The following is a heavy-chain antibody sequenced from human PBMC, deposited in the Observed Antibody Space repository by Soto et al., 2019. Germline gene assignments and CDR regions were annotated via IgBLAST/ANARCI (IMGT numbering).Heavy chain of an antibody. CDR2: ISYSGST. CDR1: GGSISSSSYY. CDR3: ARLHGYCISTSCYGYYGMDV. V-gene: IGHV4-39*01. J-gene: IGHJ6*02. Sequence: SSETLSLTCTVSGGSISSSSYYWGWIRQPPGKGLEWIGSISYSGSTYYNPSLKSRVTMSVDTSKNQFSLKLSSVTAADTAVYYCARLHGYCISTSCYGYYGMDVWGQGTTGTVS. D-gene: IGHD2-2*01.